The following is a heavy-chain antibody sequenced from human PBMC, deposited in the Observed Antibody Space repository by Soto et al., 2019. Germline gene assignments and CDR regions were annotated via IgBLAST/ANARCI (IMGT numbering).Heavy chain of an antibody. J-gene: IGHJ3*02. D-gene: IGHD5-18*01. CDR3: ARDSLDTAMVSDAFDI. Sequence: QVQLVQSGAEVKKPGSSVKVSCKASGGTFSSYAISWVRQAPGQGLEWMGGIIPIFGTANYAQKFQGRVTITADESTSTAYMELRSLRSDDTAVYYCARDSLDTAMVSDAFDIWGQGTMVTVSS. V-gene: IGHV1-69*01. CDR1: GGTFSSYA. CDR2: IIPIFGTA.